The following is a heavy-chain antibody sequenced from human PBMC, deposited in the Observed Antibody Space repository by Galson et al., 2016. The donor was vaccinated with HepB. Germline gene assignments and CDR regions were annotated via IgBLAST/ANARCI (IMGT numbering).Heavy chain of an antibody. CDR1: GGSITSSDW. CDR2: TFHSGRV. Sequence: SETLSLTCAVSGGSITSSDWWSWVRQPPGQGLEWIGQTFHSGRVNYTPPLASRVTISLDKSNNHISLKLSSVTAADTAVYYCARARRYCASRSCYFDPWGQGTLVTVSS. D-gene: IGHD2-2*01. V-gene: IGHV4-4*02. CDR3: ARARRYCASRSCYFDP. J-gene: IGHJ5*02.